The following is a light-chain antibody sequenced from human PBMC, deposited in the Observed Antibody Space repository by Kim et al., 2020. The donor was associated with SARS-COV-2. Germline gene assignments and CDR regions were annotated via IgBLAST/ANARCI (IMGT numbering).Light chain of an antibody. CDR1: QSVSSN. J-gene: IGKJ1*01. V-gene: IGKV3-15*01. CDR2: GAS. CDR3: HQYNNWPQT. Sequence: VSPGERATLSCRASQSVSSNLAWYQQKPGQPPRLLIYGASTRATAVPARFIGSGSGTEFTLTITRLQSEDFAVYHCHQYNNWPQTFGQGTKVDIK.